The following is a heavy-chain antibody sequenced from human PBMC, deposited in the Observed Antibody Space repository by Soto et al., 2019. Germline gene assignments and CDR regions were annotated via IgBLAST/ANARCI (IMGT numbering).Heavy chain of an antibody. D-gene: IGHD3-9*01. J-gene: IGHJ6*02. CDR2: IYYSGST. Sequence: SEILSLTCTVSGDSISSYYWSWIRKPPGKGLEWIGYIYYSGSTYYNPSLKSRVTISVDTSKNQLSLKLSSVTAADTAVYYCARRRLRYFVHFFYGMDVWGQGTTVTVSS. V-gene: IGHV4-59*12. CDR3: ARRRLRYFVHFFYGMDV. CDR1: GDSISSYY.